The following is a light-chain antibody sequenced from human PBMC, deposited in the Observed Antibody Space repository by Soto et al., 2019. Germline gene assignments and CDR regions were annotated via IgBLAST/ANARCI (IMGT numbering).Light chain of an antibody. CDR3: QKYSRAPFT. Sequence: DIQMTQSPSSLSAAVGDRVTITCRASQGIDTYLAWYQQKPGKVPKLLIYAASTLQSGVPSRFSGSGSGTDFTLTISSLQPEDVATYYCQKYSRAPFTFGPATKVDIK. CDR1: QGIDTY. CDR2: AAS. V-gene: IGKV1-27*01. J-gene: IGKJ3*01.